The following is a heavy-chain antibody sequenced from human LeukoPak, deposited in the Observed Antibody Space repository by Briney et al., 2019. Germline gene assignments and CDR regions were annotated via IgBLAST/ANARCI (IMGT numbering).Heavy chain of an antibody. CDR3: AKGFKDYMDV. J-gene: IGHJ6*03. CDR1: GFTFSSYS. V-gene: IGHV3-7*01. CDR2: IKQDGSEK. Sequence: GGSLRLSCAASGFTFSSYSMNWVRQAPGKGLEWVANIKQDGSEKYYADSVKGRFTISRDNSKNTLYLQMNSLRAEDTAVYYCAKGFKDYMDVWGKGTTVTISS.